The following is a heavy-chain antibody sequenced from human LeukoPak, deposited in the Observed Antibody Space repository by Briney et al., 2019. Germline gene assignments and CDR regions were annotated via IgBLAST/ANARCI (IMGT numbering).Heavy chain of an antibody. J-gene: IGHJ6*03. V-gene: IGHV3-21*01. CDR3: ARDPQALGYYYYYMDV. D-gene: IGHD1-26*01. Sequence: GGSLRLSCAASGFTFSSYSMNWVRQAPGKGLEWVSSISSSSSYIYYADSVKGRFTISRDNAKNSLYLQMNSLRAEDTAVYYCARDPQALGYYYYYMDVWGKGTTVTVSS. CDR2: ISSSSSYI. CDR1: GFTFSSYS.